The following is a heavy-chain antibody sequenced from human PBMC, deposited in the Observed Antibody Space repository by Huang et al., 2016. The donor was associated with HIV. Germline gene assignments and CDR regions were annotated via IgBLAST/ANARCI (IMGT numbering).Heavy chain of an antibody. Sequence: EAQLLESGGGLVKPGGSLRLSCAASGITFSSYAMSWVRQAPGKGLEWVSGISGTGGSTVYADSVKGRFTMSRDNVKSMMYLQMNSLRVEDTAIYYCTRDLYRSAWHSETGQYYYYGMDVWGQGTTVTVS. J-gene: IGHJ6*02. V-gene: IGHV3-23*01. CDR2: ISGTGGST. CDR3: TRDLYRSAWHSETGQYYYYGMDV. CDR1: GITFSSYA. D-gene: IGHD1-1*01.